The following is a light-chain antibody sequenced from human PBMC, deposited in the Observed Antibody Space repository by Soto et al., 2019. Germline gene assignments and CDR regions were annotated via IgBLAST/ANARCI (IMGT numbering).Light chain of an antibody. V-gene: IGKV1-5*01. Sequence: DIQMTQSPFTLSASVGDRVTITCRASQSISSWLAWYQQKPGKAPKLLIYDASSLESGVPSRFSGSGSGTEFTLTISSLQSDDLTTYYCQQYNSYPLTFGGGTKVDIK. CDR1: QSISSW. J-gene: IGKJ4*01. CDR3: QQYNSYPLT. CDR2: DAS.